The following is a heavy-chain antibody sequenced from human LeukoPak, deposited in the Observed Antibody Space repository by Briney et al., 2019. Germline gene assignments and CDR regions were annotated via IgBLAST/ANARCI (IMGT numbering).Heavy chain of an antibody. Sequence: GGSLRLSCAASGFTFSNHWLSWVRQAPGKGLEWVANIKPDGGEKFYVDSVKGRFTISRDNAKSSLFLQMNSLRAEDTAVYYCARSRGVDYWGQGTLVTVSS. V-gene: IGHV3-7*01. D-gene: IGHD3-10*01. CDR2: IKPDGGEK. CDR3: ARSRGVDY. CDR1: GFTFSNHW. J-gene: IGHJ4*02.